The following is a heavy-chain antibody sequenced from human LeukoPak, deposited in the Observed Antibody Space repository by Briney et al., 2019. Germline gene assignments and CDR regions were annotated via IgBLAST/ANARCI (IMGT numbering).Heavy chain of an antibody. D-gene: IGHD1-1*01. CDR2: IHTSGST. CDR1: GGSISSYY. CDR3: ARDSVVFTGTPRDYYYYMDV. Sequence: SETLSLTCTVSGGSISSYYWSWIRQPAGKGLEWIGRIHTSGSTNYNPSLKSRVTMSVDTSKNQFSLKLSSVTAADTAVYYCARDSVVFTGTPRDYYYYMDVWGKGTTVTVSS. V-gene: IGHV4-4*07. J-gene: IGHJ6*03.